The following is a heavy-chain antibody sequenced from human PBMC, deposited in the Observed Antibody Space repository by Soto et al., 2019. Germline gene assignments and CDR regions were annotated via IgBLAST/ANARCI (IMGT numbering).Heavy chain of an antibody. J-gene: IGHJ4*02. V-gene: IGHV6-1*01. Sequence: SQTLSLTCAISGDSVSSNSAAWNWIRQSPSRGLEWLGRTYYRSKWYDDYAVSVKSRITINPDTSKNQFSLQLNSVTPEDTAVDYCARGETGGYSGYDISYDYWGQGTLVTVSS. CDR1: GDSVSSNSAA. CDR3: ARGETGGYSGYDISYDY. CDR2: TYYRSKWYD. D-gene: IGHD5-12*01.